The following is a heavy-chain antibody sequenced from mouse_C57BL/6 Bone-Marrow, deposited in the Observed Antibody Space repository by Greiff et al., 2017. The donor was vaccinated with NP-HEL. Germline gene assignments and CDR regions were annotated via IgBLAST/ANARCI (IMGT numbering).Heavy chain of an antibody. J-gene: IGHJ1*03. CDR2: ISNLAYSI. V-gene: IGHV5-15*01. CDR3: ARRGYSLCWYFDV. Sequence: EVMLVESGGGLVQPGGSLKLSCAASGFTFSDYGMAWVRQAPRKGPEWVAFISNLAYSIYYADTVTGRFTISRENAKNTLYLEMSRLRSEDTTMYYCARRGYSLCWYFDVWGTGTTVTVSS. CDR1: GFTFSDYG. D-gene: IGHD2-3*01.